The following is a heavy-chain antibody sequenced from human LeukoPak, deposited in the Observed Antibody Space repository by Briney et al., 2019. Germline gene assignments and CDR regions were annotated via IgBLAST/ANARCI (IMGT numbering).Heavy chain of an antibody. CDR1: GGTFSSYA. D-gene: IGHD3-3*01. CDR3: ARHRGHDFWSGMDV. Sequence: ASVKVSCKASGGTFSSYAISWVRQAPGQGLEWMGGIIPIFGTANYAQKLQGRVTITADESTSTAYMEQSSLRSEDTAVYYCARHRGHDFWSGMDVWGKGTTVTVSS. V-gene: IGHV1-69*13. J-gene: IGHJ6*03. CDR2: IIPIFGTA.